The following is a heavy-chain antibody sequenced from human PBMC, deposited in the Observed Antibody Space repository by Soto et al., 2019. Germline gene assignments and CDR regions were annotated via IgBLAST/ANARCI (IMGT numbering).Heavy chain of an antibody. J-gene: IGHJ6*02. V-gene: IGHV3-13*05. Sequence: EVQLVESGGGLVQPGGSLRLSCEASGFTFRNYDMHWVRQGTGKGLEWVSGISAAGDPDYADSVEGRFTIARENAQNSFFLQMTSLRVVDTAVYYCARTDREFYGLEVWGQETTVIVSS. CDR2: ISAAGDP. CDR3: ARTDREFYGLEV. CDR1: GFTFRNYD.